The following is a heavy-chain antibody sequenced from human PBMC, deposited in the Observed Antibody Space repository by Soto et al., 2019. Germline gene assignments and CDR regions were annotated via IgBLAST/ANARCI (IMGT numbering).Heavy chain of an antibody. CDR3: AKTALGWLDP. CDR2: IFYSGRSGST. J-gene: IGHJ5*02. CDR1: GGSITSYY. D-gene: IGHD2-21*02. Sequence: SETLSLTCSVSGGSITSYYWSWIRQPPGKGLEWIGYIFYSGRSGSTNYNPSLKSRVTISVDTSKNQFSLKVSSVTAADTAVYYCAKTALGWLDPWGQGTLVTVSS. V-gene: IGHV4-59*01.